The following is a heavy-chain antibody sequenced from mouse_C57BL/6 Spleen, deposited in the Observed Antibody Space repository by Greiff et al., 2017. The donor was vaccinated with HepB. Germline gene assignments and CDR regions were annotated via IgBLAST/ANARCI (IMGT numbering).Heavy chain of an antibody. D-gene: IGHD1-1*01. V-gene: IGHV5-6*01. Sequence: EVQGVESGGDLVKPGGSLKLSCAASGFTFSSYGISWVRQTPDKRLEWVATISSGGSYTYYPDSVKGRFTISRDNAKNTLYLQMSSLKSEDTAMYYCARQVITTVVATNYYAMDYWGQGTSVTVSS. CDR2: ISSGGSYT. CDR3: ARQVITTVVATNYYAMDY. J-gene: IGHJ4*01. CDR1: GFTFSSYG.